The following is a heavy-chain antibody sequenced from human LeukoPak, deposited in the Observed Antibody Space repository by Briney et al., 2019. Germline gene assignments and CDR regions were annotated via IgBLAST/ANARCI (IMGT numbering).Heavy chain of an antibody. J-gene: IGHJ3*01. CDR1: GYTFTNFG. D-gene: IGHD3-16*01. CDR3: ARLGDLGN. CDR2: INPNSGGT. Sequence: GASVKVSCKASGYTFTNFGISWVRQAPGQGLEWMGWINPNSGGTNYTQKFQGRVTLTSDTSISTAYMELTSLRSDDTAVYYCARLGDLGNWGQGTMVTVSS. V-gene: IGHV1-2*02.